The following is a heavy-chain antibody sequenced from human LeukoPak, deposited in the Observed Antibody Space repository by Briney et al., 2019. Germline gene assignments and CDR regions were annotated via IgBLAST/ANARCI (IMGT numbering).Heavy chain of an antibody. Sequence: PGGSLRLSCAASGFTFSHAWMNWVRQAPGKGLEWVAVIWYDGSNKYYADSVKGRFTISRDNSKNTLYLQMNSLRAEDTAVYYCARVLKSYDFWSGYYEEAYYYYGMDVWGQGTTVTVSS. CDR3: ARVLKSYDFWSGYYEEAYYYYGMDV. CDR1: GFTFSHAW. D-gene: IGHD3-3*01. V-gene: IGHV3-33*08. CDR2: IWYDGSNK. J-gene: IGHJ6*02.